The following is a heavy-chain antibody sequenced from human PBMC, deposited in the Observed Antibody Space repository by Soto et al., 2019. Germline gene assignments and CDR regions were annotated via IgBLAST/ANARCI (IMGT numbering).Heavy chain of an antibody. Sequence: QVQLVESGGGVVQPGRSLRLSCAASGFTFSSYGMHWVRQAPGKGLEWVAVISYDGSNKYYADSVKGRFTISRDNSKNTLYLQMNSLRAEDTAVYYCAKDHPYTLYIVGAMTEGYFDYWGQGTLVTVSS. CDR3: AKDHPYTLYIVGAMTEGYFDY. V-gene: IGHV3-30*18. CDR1: GFTFSSYG. CDR2: ISYDGSNK. D-gene: IGHD1-26*01. J-gene: IGHJ4*02.